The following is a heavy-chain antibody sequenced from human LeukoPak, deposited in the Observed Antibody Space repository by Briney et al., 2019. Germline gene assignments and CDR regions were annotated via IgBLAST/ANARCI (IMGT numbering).Heavy chain of an antibody. Sequence: PSETLSLTCTVSGGSISSYYWSWIRQPPGKGLEWIGYIYYSGTTNYNPSLKSRVTISVDTSKNQFSLKLGSVTAADTAVYYCARRGSGTYFLDYWGQGTLVTVSS. CDR1: GGSISSYY. D-gene: IGHD1-26*01. V-gene: IGHV4-59*08. J-gene: IGHJ4*02. CDR2: IYYSGTT. CDR3: ARRGSGTYFLDY.